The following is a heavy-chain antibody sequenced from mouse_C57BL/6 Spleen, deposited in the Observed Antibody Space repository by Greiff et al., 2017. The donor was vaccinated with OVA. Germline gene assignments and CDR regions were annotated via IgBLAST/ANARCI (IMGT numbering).Heavy chain of an antibody. CDR3: ARYGNYYWDY. V-gene: IGHV3-6*01. Sequence: EVKLMESGPGLVKPSQSLSLTCSVTGYSITSGYYWNWIRQFPGNKLEWMGYISYDGSNHSNPSLKNRISITRDTTTNQLFHNLNSVTTEDTATDYCARYGNYYWDYWRHGTTLTVAS. CDR1: GYSITSGYY. D-gene: IGHD2-1*01. J-gene: IGHJ2*01. CDR2: ISYDGSN.